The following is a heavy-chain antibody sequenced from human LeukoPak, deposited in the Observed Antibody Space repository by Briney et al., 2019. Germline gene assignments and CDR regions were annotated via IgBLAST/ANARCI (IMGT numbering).Heavy chain of an antibody. V-gene: IGHV3-23*01. CDR1: GFTFSSYA. D-gene: IGHD2-21*02. Sequence: QPGGSLRLSCAASGFTFSSYAMSWVRQAPGKGLEWVSAISGSGGSTYYADSVKGRFTISRDNSKNTLYLQMNSLRAEDTAVYYCARGTSIVVVTAIGPLDYWGQGTLVTVSS. J-gene: IGHJ4*02. CDR3: ARGTSIVVVTAIGPLDY. CDR2: ISGSGGST.